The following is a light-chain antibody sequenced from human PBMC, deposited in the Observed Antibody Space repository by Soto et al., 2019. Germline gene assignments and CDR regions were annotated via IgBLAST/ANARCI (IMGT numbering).Light chain of an antibody. Sequence: EIVLTQSPGTLSLSPGERATLSCRASQSVSSSYLAWYQQKPGQAPRLLIYDASNRATGIPARFSGSGSGTDFTLTISSLEPEDFAVYYCQQRSNWPITFGQRTNADIK. CDR3: QQRSNWPIT. CDR1: QSVSSSY. V-gene: IGKV3D-20*02. J-gene: IGKJ1*01. CDR2: DAS.